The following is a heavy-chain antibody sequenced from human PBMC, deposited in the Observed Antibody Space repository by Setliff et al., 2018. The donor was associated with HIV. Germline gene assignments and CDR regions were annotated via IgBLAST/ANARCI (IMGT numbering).Heavy chain of an antibody. D-gene: IGHD1-26*01. J-gene: IGHJ4*02. Sequence: PSETLSLTCAASGYSINSGFSRAWIRQPPGQGPQWIGSIYQSGSIYYNPSLQSRVTISVDSSKNQFSLNLFSVTAADTAVYYCARDRRDDYYLTAYFDSLGQGTVVTVSS. V-gene: IGHV4-38-2*02. CDR3: ARDRRDDYYLTAYFDS. CDR2: IYQSGSI. CDR1: GYSINSGFS.